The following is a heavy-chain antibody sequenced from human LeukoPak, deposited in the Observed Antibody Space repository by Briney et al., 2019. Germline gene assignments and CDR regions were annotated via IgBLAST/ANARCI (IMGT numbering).Heavy chain of an antibody. CDR1: GFTFSSYA. J-gene: IGHJ4*02. V-gene: IGHV3-30-3*01. CDR3: ARPGIAAAGSTWRFDY. CDR2: ISYDGSNK. Sequence: GGSLRLSCAASGFTFSSYAMHWVRQAPGKGLEWVAVISYDGSNKYYADSVKGRFTISRDNSKNTLYLQMNSLRAEDTAVYYCARPGIAAAGSTWRFDYWGQGTLVTVSS. D-gene: IGHD6-13*01.